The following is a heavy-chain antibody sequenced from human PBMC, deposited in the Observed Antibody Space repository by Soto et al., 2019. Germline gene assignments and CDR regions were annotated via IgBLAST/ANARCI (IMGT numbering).Heavy chain of an antibody. CDR3: ARDWAAAGNAFDI. CDR1: GFTFSSYS. V-gene: IGHV3-21*01. D-gene: IGHD6-25*01. CDR2: ISSSSSYI. Sequence: GGSLRLSCAASGFTFSSYSMNWVRQAPGKGLEWVSSISSSSSYIYYADSVKGRFTISRDNAKNSLYLQMNSLRAEDTAVYYCARDWAAAGNAFDIWGQGTMVTVSS. J-gene: IGHJ3*02.